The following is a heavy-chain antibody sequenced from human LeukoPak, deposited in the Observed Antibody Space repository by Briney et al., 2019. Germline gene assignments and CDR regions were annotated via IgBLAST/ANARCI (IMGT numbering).Heavy chain of an antibody. J-gene: IGHJ4*02. Sequence: PGGSLRLSCAASGFTFSSYAMSWVRQAPGKGLEWVSAISGSGGSTYYADSVKGRFTISRDNSKNTLYLQMNSLRAEDTAVYYCAKDLDIYYDSSGYDYCGQETLVTVSS. V-gene: IGHV3-23*01. CDR2: ISGSGGST. D-gene: IGHD3-22*01. CDR3: AKDLDIYYDSSGYDY. CDR1: GFTFSSYA.